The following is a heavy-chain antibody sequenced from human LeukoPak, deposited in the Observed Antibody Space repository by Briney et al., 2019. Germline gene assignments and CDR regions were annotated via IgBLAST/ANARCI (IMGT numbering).Heavy chain of an antibody. CDR2: ISWNSGSI. D-gene: IGHD6-6*01. J-gene: IGHJ4*02. Sequence: GGSLRLSCAASGFTFDDYAMHWVRQAPGKGLEWVSGISWNSGSIGYADSVKGRFTISRDNAKKSLYLQMNSLRAEDTAVYYCANMPGPYSSSSDYWGQGTLVTVSS. V-gene: IGHV3-9*01. CDR1: GFTFDDYA. CDR3: ANMPGPYSSSSDY.